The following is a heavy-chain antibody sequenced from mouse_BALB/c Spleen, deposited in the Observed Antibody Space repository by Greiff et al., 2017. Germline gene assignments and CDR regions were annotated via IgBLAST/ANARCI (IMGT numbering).Heavy chain of an antibody. D-gene: IGHD1-1*01. CDR2: ISYSGST. Sequence: EVKLLESGPGLVKPSQSLSLTCTVTGYSITSDYAWIWIRQFPGNTLEWIGYISYSGSTSYNPSLKSRISITRDTSKNQFFLQLNSVTTEDTATYYCARYYGSSYLWFAYWGQGTLVTVSA. CDR3: ARYYGSSYLWFAY. V-gene: IGHV3-2*02. J-gene: IGHJ3*01. CDR1: GYSITSDYA.